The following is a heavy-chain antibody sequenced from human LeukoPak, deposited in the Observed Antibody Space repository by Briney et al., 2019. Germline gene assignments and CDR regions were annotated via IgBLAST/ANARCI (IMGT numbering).Heavy chain of an antibody. CDR2: VNPNSGGT. Sequence: ASVKVSCKASGYTFTDYYMHWVRQAPGQGLEWMGWVNPNSGGTNYPQKFQGRVTMTRDTSISTAYMELTRLRSDDTAVYFCATLDSGGNSGGWYFDFWGRGTLVTVSS. CDR1: GYTFTDYY. V-gene: IGHV1-2*02. D-gene: IGHD4-23*01. J-gene: IGHJ2*01. CDR3: ATLDSGGNSGGWYFDF.